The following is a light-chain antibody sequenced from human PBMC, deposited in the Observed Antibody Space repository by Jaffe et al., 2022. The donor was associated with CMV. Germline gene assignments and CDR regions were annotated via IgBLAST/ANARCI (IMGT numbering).Light chain of an antibody. J-gene: IGKJ2*01. CDR3: QQSYSTPPYT. CDR2: AAS. CDR1: QSISDY. Sequence: DIQMTQSPSFLSASVGDRVTITCRASQSISDYLNWYQQKPGKAPNLLIYAASSLQSGVPSRFSGSGSGTDFTLTISSLQPEDFATYYCQQSYSTPPYTFGQGTKVEIK. V-gene: IGKV1-39*01.